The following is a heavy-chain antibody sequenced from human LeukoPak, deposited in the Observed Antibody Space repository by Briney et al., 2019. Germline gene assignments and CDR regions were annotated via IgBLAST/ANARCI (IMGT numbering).Heavy chain of an antibody. D-gene: IGHD2-15*01. CDR1: GFTFSKDD. CDR3: TKEFCGSRAACAGGSYYDF. V-gene: IGHV3-13*01. J-gene: IGHJ2*01. Sequence: GGSLRLSCAASGFTFSKDDFHWVRQAPGKGLEWVAAIGVTGDTYYANFVKGRFIISREDAANSLYLQMRSLGAGDTALYYCTKEFCGSRAACAGGSYYDFWGRGALVTVSS. CDR2: IGVTGDT.